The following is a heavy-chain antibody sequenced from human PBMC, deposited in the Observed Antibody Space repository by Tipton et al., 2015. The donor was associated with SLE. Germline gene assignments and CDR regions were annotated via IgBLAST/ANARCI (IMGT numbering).Heavy chain of an antibody. CDR3: ARDSSSAGVYFQH. V-gene: IGHV4-59*01. D-gene: IGHD6-6*01. Sequence: TLSLTCTVSGGSISSYYWSWIRQPPGKGLEWIGYIYCSGSTNYNASLKSRVTISVDTSKNQFSLKLSSVTAADTAVYYCARDSSSAGVYFQHWGQGTLVTVSS. CDR2: IYCSGST. J-gene: IGHJ1*01. CDR1: GGSISSYY.